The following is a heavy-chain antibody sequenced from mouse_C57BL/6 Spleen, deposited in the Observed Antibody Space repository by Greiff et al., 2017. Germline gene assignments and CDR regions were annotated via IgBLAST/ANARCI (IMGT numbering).Heavy chain of an antibody. D-gene: IGHD1-1*02. CDR3: ARWVATDYAMDY. CDR2: INPYNGGT. J-gene: IGHJ4*01. V-gene: IGHV1-19*01. Sequence: VQLKESGPVLVKPGASVKMSCKASGYTFTDYYMNWVKQSHGKSLEWIGVINPYNGGTSYNQKFKGKATLTVDKSSSTAYMELNSLTSEDSAVYYCARWVATDYAMDYWGQGTSVTVSS. CDR1: GYTFTDYY.